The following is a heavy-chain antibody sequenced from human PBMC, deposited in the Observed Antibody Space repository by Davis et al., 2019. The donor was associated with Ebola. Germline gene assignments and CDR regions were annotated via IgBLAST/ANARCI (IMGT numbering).Heavy chain of an antibody. J-gene: IGHJ4*02. CDR2: IIAYNGNT. CDR3: ARSSFLDWLLTDY. Sequence: ASVKVSCKASGYSFTSYGISWVRQAPGQGLEWMGWIIAYNGNTNYAQKLQGRVTMTRDTSTTTAYMELTSLRSDDTAVYYCARSSFLDWLLTDYWGQGTLVTVSS. D-gene: IGHD3/OR15-3a*01. V-gene: IGHV1-18*04. CDR1: GYSFTSYG.